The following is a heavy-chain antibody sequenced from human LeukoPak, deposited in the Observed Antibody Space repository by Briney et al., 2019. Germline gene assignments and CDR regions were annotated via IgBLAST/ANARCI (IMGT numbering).Heavy chain of an antibody. CDR1: GGSISSKNW. V-gene: IGHV4-4*02. J-gene: IGHJ3*02. CDR3: ARDTGGRGRLDAFDI. D-gene: IGHD3-10*01. Sequence: AGTLSLTCAVSGGSISSKNWWICVRQPPEKGLEWIGVIYHTGSTNYNPSLKSRVTMSVDKSKNQFSLKLSSVTAADTAIYYCARDTGGRGRLDAFDIWGQGTMVTVSS. CDR2: IYHTGST.